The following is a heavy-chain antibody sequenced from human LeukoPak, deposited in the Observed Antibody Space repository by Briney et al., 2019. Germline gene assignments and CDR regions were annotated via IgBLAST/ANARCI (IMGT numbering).Heavy chain of an antibody. V-gene: IGHV4-59*01. CDR3: ARVGYSSWYRYYFDY. CDR2: IYYSGST. J-gene: IGHJ4*02. D-gene: IGHD6-13*01. Sequence: PSETLSLTCTVSGGSISSYYWSWIRQPPGKGLEWIGYIYYSGSTNYNPSLKSRVTISVDTSKNQFSLKLSSVTAADTAVYYCARVGYSSWYRYYFDYWGQGTLVTASS. CDR1: GGSISSYY.